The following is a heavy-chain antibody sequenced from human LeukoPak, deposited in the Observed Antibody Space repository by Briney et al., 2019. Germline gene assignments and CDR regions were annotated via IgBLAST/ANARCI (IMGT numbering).Heavy chain of an antibody. CDR1: GYTLTELS. CDR3: ATGVLGVAGTGTLTN. Sequence: ASVKVSCKVSGYTLTELSMHWVRQAPGKGLEWMGGLDPEDGETIYAQKFQGRVTMTEDTSTDTAYMELSSLRSEDTAVYYCATGVLGVAGTGTLTNWGQGTLVTVSS. D-gene: IGHD6-19*01. CDR2: LDPEDGET. J-gene: IGHJ4*02. V-gene: IGHV1-24*01.